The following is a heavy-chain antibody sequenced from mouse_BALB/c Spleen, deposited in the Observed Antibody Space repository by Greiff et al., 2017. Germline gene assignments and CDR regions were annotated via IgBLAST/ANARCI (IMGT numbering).Heavy chain of an antibody. CDR3: ARSIYYYGSSYFDY. V-gene: IGHV2-6-4*01. J-gene: IGHJ2*01. CDR2: IWGGGST. D-gene: IGHD1-1*01. CDR1: GFSLSRYS. Sequence: VMLVESGPGLVAPSQSLSITCTVSGFSLSRYSVHWVRQPPGKGLEWLGMIWGGGSTDYNSALKSRLSISKDNSKSQVFLKMNSLQTDDTAMYYCARSIYYYGSSYFDYWGQGTTLTVSS.